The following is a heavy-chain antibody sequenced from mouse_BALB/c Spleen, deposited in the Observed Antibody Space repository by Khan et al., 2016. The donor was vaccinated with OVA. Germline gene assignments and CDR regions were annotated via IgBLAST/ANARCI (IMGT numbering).Heavy chain of an antibody. CDR1: GYSITSDYA. CDR3: ARICGGDFDY. V-gene: IGHV3-2*02. Sequence: EVQLVESGPGLVKPSQSLSLTCTVTGYSITSDYAWNWIRQFPGNKLEWLGFISYSGNTNYNPSLQSRTSITREPSKNKFFLQLNSVTSEDTATYYCARICGGDFDYWGQGTTLTVSS. J-gene: IGHJ2*01. CDR2: ISYSGNT.